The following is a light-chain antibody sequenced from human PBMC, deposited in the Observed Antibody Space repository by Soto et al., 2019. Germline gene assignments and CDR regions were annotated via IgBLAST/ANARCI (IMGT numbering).Light chain of an antibody. V-gene: IGKV4-1*01. CDR1: QSVLHSPNNKNY. CDR3: QQYYTNSWS. Sequence: DIVMTQYPDSLAVSLGERATINCKSSQSVLHSPNNKNYLAWYQHQPGQPPKMLIYWASSRESGAPDRFSGSGSGTDFPLTISRLQSEDVAVYYRQQYYTNSWSFGQGTKVEIK. CDR2: WAS. J-gene: IGKJ1*01.